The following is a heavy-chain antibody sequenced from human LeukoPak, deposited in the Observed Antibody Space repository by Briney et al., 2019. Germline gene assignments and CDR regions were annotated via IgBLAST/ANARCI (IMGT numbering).Heavy chain of an antibody. D-gene: IGHD3-10*01. CDR2: INHSGST. V-gene: IGHV4-34*01. CDR3: ARTYYYGSGSYYIDY. CDR1: GGSFSGYY. Sequence: SETLSLTCAVYGGSFSGYYWSWIRQPPGKGLEWIGEINHSGSTNYNPSLKSRVTMSVDTSKNQFSLKLSSVTAADTAVYYCARTYYYGSGSYYIDYWGQGTLVTVSS. J-gene: IGHJ4*02.